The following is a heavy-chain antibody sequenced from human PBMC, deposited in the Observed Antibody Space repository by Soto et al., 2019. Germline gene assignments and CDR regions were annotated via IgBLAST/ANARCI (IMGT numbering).Heavy chain of an antibody. D-gene: IGHD4-17*01. V-gene: IGHV3-48*02. CDR2: ISSSSSSI. CDR3: ARDRGTVTDFDY. Sequence: EVQLVESGGGLVQRGGSLRLSCAASGFTFSHYTMNWVRQAPGRGLEWVSYISSSSSSIYYADPVKGRFTISRDDAKNSLYLQMNSLRDEDTAVYYCARDRGTVTDFDYWGQGTQVTVSS. CDR1: GFTFSHYT. J-gene: IGHJ4*02.